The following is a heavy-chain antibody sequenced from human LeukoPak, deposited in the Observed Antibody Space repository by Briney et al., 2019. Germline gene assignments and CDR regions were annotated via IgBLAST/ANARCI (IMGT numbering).Heavy chain of an antibody. D-gene: IGHD6-13*01. CDR2: INPSGGST. Sequence: ASVKVSCKASGYTFTSYYMHWVRQAPGQGLEWMGVINPSGGSTSYAQKFQGRVTMTRDTSTSTVYMELSSLRSEDTAVYYCARGPQLVRGRSDAFDIWGQGTIVTVSS. V-gene: IGHV1-46*01. J-gene: IGHJ3*02. CDR1: GYTFTSYY. CDR3: ARGPQLVRGRSDAFDI.